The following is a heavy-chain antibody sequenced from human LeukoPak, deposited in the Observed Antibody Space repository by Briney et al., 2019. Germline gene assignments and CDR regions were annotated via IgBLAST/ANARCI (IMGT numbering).Heavy chain of an antibody. D-gene: IGHD3-3*02. CDR3: ARIGSAAFTDY. CDR1: GFTFSDYY. CDR2: ISSSSSYT. Sequence: PGGSLRLSCAASGFTFSDYYMSWIRQAPGKGLEWVSYISSSSSYTNYADSVKGRFTISRDNAKNSLYLQMNSLRAEDTAVYYCARIGSAAFTDYWGQGTLVTVSS. V-gene: IGHV3-11*03. J-gene: IGHJ4*02.